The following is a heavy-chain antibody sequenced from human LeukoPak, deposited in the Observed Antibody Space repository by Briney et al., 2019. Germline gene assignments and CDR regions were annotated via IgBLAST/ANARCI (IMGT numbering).Heavy chain of an antibody. Sequence: GGSLRLSCAASGFTFSSYSMNWVRQAPGKGLEWVSSISSSSSYIYYADSVKGRFTISRDNDKNSLYLQMNSLRAEDTAVYYCAELGITMIGGVWGKGTTVTISS. D-gene: IGHD3-10*02. J-gene: IGHJ6*04. V-gene: IGHV3-21*01. CDR1: GFTFSSYS. CDR2: ISSSSSYI. CDR3: AELGITMIGGV.